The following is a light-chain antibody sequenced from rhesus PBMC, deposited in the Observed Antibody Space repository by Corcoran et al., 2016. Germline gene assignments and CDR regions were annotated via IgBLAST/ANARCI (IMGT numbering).Light chain of an antibody. CDR1: QDINNT. Sequence: DIQMTQSPSSLSASVGDRVTITCQASQDINNTLAWYQQKPGKVPKLLIYKGSNLQSGVPSRLSGSGTGTVCTLPISSLLPEDVATYYCQHGYSTPPPFGQGTKVEI. CDR3: QHGYSTPPP. CDR2: KGS. J-gene: IGKJ1*01. V-gene: IGKV1-25*01.